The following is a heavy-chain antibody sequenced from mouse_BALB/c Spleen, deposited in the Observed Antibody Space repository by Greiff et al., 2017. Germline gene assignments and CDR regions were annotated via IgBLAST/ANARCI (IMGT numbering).Heavy chain of an antibody. CDR1: GYTFTSYW. Sequence: QVQLQQSGAELAKPGASVKMSCKASGYTFTSYWMHWVKQRPGQGLEWIGYINPSTGYTEYNQKFKDKATLTADKSSSTAYMQLSSLTSEDSAVYYCARSYGNYDYWGQGTTLTVSS. J-gene: IGHJ2*01. D-gene: IGHD2-1*01. CDR2: INPSTGYT. CDR3: ARSYGNYDY. V-gene: IGHV1-7*01.